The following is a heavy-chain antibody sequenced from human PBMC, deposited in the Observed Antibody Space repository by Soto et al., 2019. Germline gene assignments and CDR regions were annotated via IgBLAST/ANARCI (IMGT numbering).Heavy chain of an antibody. CDR1: GGSFSGYY. D-gene: IGHD3-3*01. J-gene: IGHJ4*02. CDR3: ARKASVFGVVIDY. CDR2: INHSGST. V-gene: IGHV4-34*01. Sequence: SETLSLTCAVYGGSFSGYYWSWIRQPPGKGLEWIGEINHSGSTNYNPSLKSRVTISVDTSKNQFSLKLSSVTAADTAVYYCARKASVFGVVIDYWGQGTLVTVSS.